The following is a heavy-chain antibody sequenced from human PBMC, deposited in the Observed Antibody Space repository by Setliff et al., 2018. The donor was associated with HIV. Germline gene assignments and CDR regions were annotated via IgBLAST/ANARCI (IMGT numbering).Heavy chain of an antibody. J-gene: IGHJ6*02. CDR1: GGSISSSSYY. V-gene: IGHV4-39*07. Sequence: SETLSLTCTVSGGSISSSSYYWGWIRQPPGKGLEWIGNIYYSGSTYNNPSLKSRVTILLDTSKKQFSLRLNSVTAADTGVYYCARAPSCADSWCYMYYYYYYGMDVWGLGTTVTVSS. CDR3: ARAPSCADSWCYMYYYYYYGMDV. D-gene: IGHD2-8*01. CDR2: IYYSGST.